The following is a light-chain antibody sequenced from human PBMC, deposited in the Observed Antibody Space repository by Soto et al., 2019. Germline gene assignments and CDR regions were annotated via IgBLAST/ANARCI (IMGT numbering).Light chain of an antibody. CDR1: QSVRNSY. CDR2: GAS. V-gene: IGKV3-20*01. Sequence: EILLTQSPGTLSLSPGERATLSCRASQSVRNSYFAWYQQKPGQAPRLLIYGASGRATGIPDRFSGSGSGTDFTLTISRLEPEDFPVYYCQQYGSSPYTFGQGTKLEI. J-gene: IGKJ2*01. CDR3: QQYGSSPYT.